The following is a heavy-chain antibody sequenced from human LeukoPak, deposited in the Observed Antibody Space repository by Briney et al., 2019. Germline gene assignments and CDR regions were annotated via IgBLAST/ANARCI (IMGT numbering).Heavy chain of an antibody. J-gene: IGHJ1*01. D-gene: IGHD3-22*01. V-gene: IGHV4-61*02. CDR1: GGSISSGSYY. CDR2: IYTSGST. Sequence: SQTLSLTCTVSGGSISSGSYYWSWIRQPAGKGLEWIGRIYTSGSTYYNPSLKSRVTISVDTSKNQFSLKLSSVTAADTAVYYCAGEDYYDTFQHWGQGTLVTVSS. CDR3: AGEDYYDTFQH.